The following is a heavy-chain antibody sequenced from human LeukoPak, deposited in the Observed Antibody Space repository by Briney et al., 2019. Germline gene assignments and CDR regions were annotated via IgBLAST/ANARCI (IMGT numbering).Heavy chain of an antibody. D-gene: IGHD3-9*01. Sequence: GESLKISCKGFGYSFTSYWIGWVRQMPGKGLEWMGIIHPSDSDIRYSPSFQCQVTISTDKSISPAYLQWRRLKAPDTAMYYCARQRDYDILAGYAFDPWGQGTLVTVSS. CDR3: ARQRDYDILAGYAFDP. CDR2: IHPSDSDI. J-gene: IGHJ5*02. CDR1: GYSFTSYW. V-gene: IGHV5-51*01.